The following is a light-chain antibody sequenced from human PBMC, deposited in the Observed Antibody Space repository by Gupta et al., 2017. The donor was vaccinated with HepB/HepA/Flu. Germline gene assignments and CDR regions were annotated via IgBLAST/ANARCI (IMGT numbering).Light chain of an antibody. V-gene: IGKV3-11*01. Sequence: EVVLTQSPATLPLSPRERATLSCRASQSISSYLAWYQQRPGQPPRLLIYDASHRATGIPARFSGSGSGTDFTLTISSLEPEDFAIYYCQQHGNWPPITFGQGTRLEIK. J-gene: IGKJ5*01. CDR1: QSISSY. CDR3: QQHGNWPPIT. CDR2: DAS.